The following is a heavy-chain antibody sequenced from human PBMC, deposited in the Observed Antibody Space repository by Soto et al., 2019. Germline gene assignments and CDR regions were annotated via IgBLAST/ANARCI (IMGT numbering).Heavy chain of an antibody. V-gene: IGHV4-30-4*01. CDR3: AILDMITFGGVIGSNDEFDI. J-gene: IGHJ3*02. Sequence: SETLSITCTVSGVSISSGDYYWSWIRQTPGKGLEWIGYIYYSESTYYNPSLKSRVTISGDTSKNQFSLKLTSVTAADTAVYFCAILDMITFGGVIGSNDEFDIWGQGTMVTVSS. CDR1: GVSISSGDYY. D-gene: IGHD3-16*02. CDR2: IYYSEST.